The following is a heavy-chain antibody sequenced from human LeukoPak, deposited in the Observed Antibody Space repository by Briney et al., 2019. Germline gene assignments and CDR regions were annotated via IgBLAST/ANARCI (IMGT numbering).Heavy chain of an antibody. CDR1: GFTFSTYR. CDR3: ARDSRDYVFDY. V-gene: IGHV3-48*02. CDR2: ISSGSSTI. Sequence: PGGSLRLSCAASGFTFSTYRMNWVRQAPGNGLEWVSYISSGSSTIHYADSVKGRFTISRDNAKNTLCLQMNSLRDADTAVYYCARDSRDYVFDYWGQGALVTVSS. J-gene: IGHJ4*02. D-gene: IGHD4-17*01.